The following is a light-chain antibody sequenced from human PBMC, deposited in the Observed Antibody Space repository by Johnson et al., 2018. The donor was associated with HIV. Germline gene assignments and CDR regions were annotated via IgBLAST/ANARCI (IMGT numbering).Light chain of an antibody. CDR1: SSNIGDNY. Sequence: QSVLTQPPSVSAAPGQKVTISCSGSSSNIGDNYVSWYPQLPGTAPKLLIYENTKRPSGIPDRFSGSKSGTSATLGITGLQTGDEGDYYCGTWDRSLSAGGVFGTGTKVTVL. J-gene: IGLJ1*01. CDR3: GTWDRSLSAGGV. V-gene: IGLV1-51*02. CDR2: ENT.